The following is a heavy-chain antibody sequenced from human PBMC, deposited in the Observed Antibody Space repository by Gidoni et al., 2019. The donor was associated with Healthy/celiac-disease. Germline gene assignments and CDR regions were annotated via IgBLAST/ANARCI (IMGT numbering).Heavy chain of an antibody. CDR1: GFTFRSYA. Sequence: VQLLESGGGLVQPGGSLRLSCAAFGFTFRSYAMSWVRQAPGKGLEWVSAISGRCGSTYLADSVQGRFTISRDNSKNTLYLQMNSLRAEDTAVYYCAKAGDYDYIWGSYRPKYNWFDPWGQGTLVTVSS. V-gene: IGHV3-23*01. CDR3: AKAGDYDYIWGSYRPKYNWFDP. CDR2: ISGRCGST. D-gene: IGHD3-16*02. J-gene: IGHJ5*02.